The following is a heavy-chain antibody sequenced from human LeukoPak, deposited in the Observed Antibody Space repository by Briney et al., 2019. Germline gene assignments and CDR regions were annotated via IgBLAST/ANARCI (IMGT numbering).Heavy chain of an antibody. CDR2: IYYSGRN. CDR3: ARGNLSGAHPKRNWFDP. D-gene: IGHD2-15*01. J-gene: IGHJ5*02. Sequence: SETLSLTCTVSGGSISSSSYYWGWIRQPPGKGLECIGSIYYSGRNYYNPSLKSRVTISVDTSKNQFSLKLSSVTAADTAVYYCARGNLSGAHPKRNWFDPWGQGTLVTVSS. V-gene: IGHV4-39*07. CDR1: GGSISSSSYY.